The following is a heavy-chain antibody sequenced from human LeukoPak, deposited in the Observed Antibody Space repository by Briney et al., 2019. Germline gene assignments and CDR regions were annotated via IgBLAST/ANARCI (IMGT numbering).Heavy chain of an antibody. CDR2: MNPNSGNT. CDR3: ARDYYGSKSSSFDP. CDR1: GYTFTSYD. Sequence: ASVKVSCKASGYTFTSYDINWVRQATVQGLEWLGWMNPNSGNTGYAQNFQGRVTMTRDTSIDTAYMELTSLRYEDTAVYYCARDYYGSKSSSFDPWGQGTLVTVSS. V-gene: IGHV1-8*01. D-gene: IGHD3-10*01. J-gene: IGHJ5*02.